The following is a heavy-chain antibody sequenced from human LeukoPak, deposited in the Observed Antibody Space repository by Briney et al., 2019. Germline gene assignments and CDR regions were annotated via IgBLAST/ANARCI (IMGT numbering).Heavy chain of an antibody. V-gene: IGHV4-4*07. CDR3: ARDNSSGWYEGPFDY. J-gene: IGHJ4*02. D-gene: IGHD6-13*01. CDR2: IYTSGST. Sequence: SETLSLTCTVSGGSISSYCWSWIRQPAGKGLEWIGRIYTSGSTNYNPSLKSRVTMSVDTSKNQFSLKLSSVTAADTAVYYCARDNSSGWYEGPFDYWGQGTLVTVSS. CDR1: GGSISSYC.